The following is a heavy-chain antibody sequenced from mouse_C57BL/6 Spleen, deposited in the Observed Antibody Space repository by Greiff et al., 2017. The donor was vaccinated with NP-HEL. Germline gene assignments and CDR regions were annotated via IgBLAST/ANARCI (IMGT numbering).Heavy chain of an antibody. Sequence: EVHLVESGGGLVKPGGSLKLSCAASGFTFSSYAMSWVRQTPEKRLEWVATISDGGSYTYYPDNVKGRFTISRDNAKNNLYLQMSHLKSEDTAMYYCARDLIYYDYDGAYWGQGTLVTVSA. V-gene: IGHV5-4*01. D-gene: IGHD2-4*01. J-gene: IGHJ3*01. CDR3: ARDLIYYDYDGAY. CDR1: GFTFSSYA. CDR2: ISDGGSYT.